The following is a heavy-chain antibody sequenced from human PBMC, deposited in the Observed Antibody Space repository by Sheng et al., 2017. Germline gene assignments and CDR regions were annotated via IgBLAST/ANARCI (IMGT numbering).Heavy chain of an antibody. Sequence: QLQLQESGPGLLKPSETLSLTCSVSGGSIIGSPTYYWGLDPPAPREGAGMDCTYLLAPGTPLQPVPRECVTISVDRSKEQFSLRLTSVTAADTAVYYCVAWPARGDYYYYHMDAWGKGTTVIV. V-gene: IGHV4-39*01. CDR2: LLAPGT. CDR1: GGSIIGSPTYY. CDR3: VAWPARGDYYYYHMDA. J-gene: IGHJ6*03. D-gene: IGHD5-12*01.